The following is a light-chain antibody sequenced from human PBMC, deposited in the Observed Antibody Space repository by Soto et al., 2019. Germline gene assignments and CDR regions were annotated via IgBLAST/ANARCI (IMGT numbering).Light chain of an antibody. CDR1: QNVTSTY. J-gene: IGKJ3*01. CDR2: AAF. CDR3: HYPESSPEFA. Sequence: VLTQSPGTLSLSPGERASLSCRASQNVTSTYLAWYQQRPGQPPRLLLYAAFSRSTGVPDRFSAGGSVTAITLTTKRLEPEDVAVYYCHYPESSPEFAFGPGTQVHVK. V-gene: IGKV3-20*01.